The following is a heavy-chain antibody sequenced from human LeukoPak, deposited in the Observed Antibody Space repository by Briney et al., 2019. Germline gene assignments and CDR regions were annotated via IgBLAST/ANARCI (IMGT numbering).Heavy chain of an antibody. D-gene: IGHD2-2*01. V-gene: IGHV1-2*02. J-gene: IGHJ4*02. CDR2: INPNSGGT. Sequence: ASVKVSCKAAGYTLTGYYMHWVRQAPGQGLEWMGWINPNSGGTSYAQKFQGRVTMTRDTSISTAYMELSRLRPDDTAVYYCARGRCSSRSCYLFDYWGQGTLVTVSS. CDR3: ARGRCSSRSCYLFDY. CDR1: GYTLTGYY.